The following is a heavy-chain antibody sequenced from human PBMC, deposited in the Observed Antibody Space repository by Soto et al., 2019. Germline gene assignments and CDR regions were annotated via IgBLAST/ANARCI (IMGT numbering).Heavy chain of an antibody. CDR1: GFSLSSTGQC. Sequence: ASGPTLVNPTQTLTLTCTFSGFSLSSTGQCVSWIRQPPGKALEWLALIDWDEDKHYNTSLRTRLTISKDTSRNQVVLTMTGMDPADTATYYCARNTRFAYPTSTASNWFDLWGQGIQVTVSS. CDR3: ARNTRFAYPTSTASNWFDL. CDR2: IDWDEDK. J-gene: IGHJ5*02. V-gene: IGHV2-70*01. D-gene: IGHD2-21*01.